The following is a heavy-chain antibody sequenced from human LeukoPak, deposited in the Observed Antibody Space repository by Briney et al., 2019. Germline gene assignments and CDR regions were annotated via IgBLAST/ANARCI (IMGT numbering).Heavy chain of an antibody. CDR2: INHSGST. J-gene: IGHJ4*02. V-gene: IGHV4-34*01. CDR1: GGSFSGYY. CDR3: ARMGGDILTGSEYYFDY. Sequence: PSGTLSLTRAVYGGSFSGYYWSWIRQPPGKGLEWIGEINHSGSTNYHPPLKSRVTISVDTSKNQFSLKLSSVTAADTAVYYCARMGGDILTGSEYYFDYWGQGTLVTVSS. D-gene: IGHD3-9*01.